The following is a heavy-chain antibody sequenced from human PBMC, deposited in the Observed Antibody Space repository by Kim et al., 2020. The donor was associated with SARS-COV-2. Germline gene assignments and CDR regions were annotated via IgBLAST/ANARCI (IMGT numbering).Heavy chain of an antibody. CDR2: INTVNGST. CDR3: VRDILVQPASPYYYYYGMDV. J-gene: IGHJ6*02. CDR1: EYTFTNYG. D-gene: IGHD2-2*01. Sequence: ASVKVSCKASEYTFTNYGMHWVRQAPGQRLEWVGWINTVNGSTKYSQKFQGRLTITRDTSASTAYMELSSLRSEDTAVYYCVRDILVQPASPYYYYYGMDVWGQGTTVTVSS. V-gene: IGHV1-3*04.